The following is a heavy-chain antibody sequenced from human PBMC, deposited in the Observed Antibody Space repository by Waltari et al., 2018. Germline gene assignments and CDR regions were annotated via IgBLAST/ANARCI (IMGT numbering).Heavy chain of an antibody. D-gene: IGHD4-17*01. Sequence: QLQLQESGPGLVNPSETLSLNCTSSGGSISSSYNWAWGRQAPGKGLVWVGTMYYSGATSNTPSLDSRLSMSIDTSKNLFSLKLSSVTATDTAVYFCVRPGSTVTPRAFDIWGQGIKVTVSS. J-gene: IGHJ3*02. CDR1: GGSISSSYN. CDR2: MYYSGAT. V-gene: IGHV4-39*01. CDR3: VRPGSTVTPRAFDI.